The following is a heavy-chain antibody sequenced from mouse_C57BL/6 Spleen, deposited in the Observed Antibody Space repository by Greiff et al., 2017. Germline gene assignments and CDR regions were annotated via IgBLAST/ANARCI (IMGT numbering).Heavy chain of an antibody. Sequence: QVQLQQSGAELVRPGASVTLSCKASGYTFTDYEMHWVKQTPVHGLEWIGAIDPETGGTAYNQKFKGKAILTADKSSSTAYMELRSLTSEDSAVYYCTRGVVDWYFDVWGTGTTVTVSS. V-gene: IGHV1-15*01. CDR1: GYTFTDYE. D-gene: IGHD1-1*01. CDR3: TRGVVDWYFDV. J-gene: IGHJ1*03. CDR2: IDPETGGT.